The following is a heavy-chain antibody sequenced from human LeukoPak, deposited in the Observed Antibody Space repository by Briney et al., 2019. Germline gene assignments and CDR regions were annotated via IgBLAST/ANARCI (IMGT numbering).Heavy chain of an antibody. J-gene: IGHJ5*02. V-gene: IGHV1-8*01. CDR2: MNPNSGNT. CDR3: ARPGHESYSGGWYPFDP. CDR1: GYTFTSYD. D-gene: IGHD6-19*01. Sequence: GASVKVSCKASGYTFTSYDINWVRQATGQGLEWMGWMNPNSGNTGYAQKFQGRVTMTRNTSISTAYMELSSLRSEDTAVYYCARPGHESYSGGWYPFDPWGQGTLVTVSS.